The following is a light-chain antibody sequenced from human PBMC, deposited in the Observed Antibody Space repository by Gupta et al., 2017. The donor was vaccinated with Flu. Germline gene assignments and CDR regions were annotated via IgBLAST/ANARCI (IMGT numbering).Light chain of an antibody. Sequence: SYVLTQPPSVSVAPGQTARITCGGTNIGSNSVHWYQQKPGQAPVLFVYDDSDRHSGIPARFSGSNSGTTATLTISRVEAGDEADYYCQVWDSSSDIWVFGGGTKLTVL. V-gene: IGLV3-21*02. J-gene: IGLJ3*02. CDR2: DDS. CDR1: NIGSNS. CDR3: QVWDSSSDIWV.